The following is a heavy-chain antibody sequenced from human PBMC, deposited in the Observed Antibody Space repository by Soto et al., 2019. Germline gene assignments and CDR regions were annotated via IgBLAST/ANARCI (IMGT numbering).Heavy chain of an antibody. Sequence: GGSEGLSCVASKFIFRVYARICVRQAPGEGLEWVSSLSSAGTYIEDEDSVKGRFTIPRDNSKNTLYLQMNSLRADDTAVYYCVKDQTVVEVVAQYHWGLGTLVTVSS. CDR2: LSSAGTYI. CDR1: KFIFRVYA. J-gene: IGHJ5*02. D-gene: IGHD2-15*01. CDR3: VKDQTVVEVVAQYH. V-gene: IGHV3-23*01.